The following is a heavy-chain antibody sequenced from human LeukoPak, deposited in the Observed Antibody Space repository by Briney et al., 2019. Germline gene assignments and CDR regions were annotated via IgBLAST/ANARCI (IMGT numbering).Heavy chain of an antibody. CDR3: AKELLLWFSSYDYYYGMDV. V-gene: IGHV3-30-3*01. Sequence: PGGSLRLSCAASGFTFSSYAMHWVRQTPGKGLGWVAVISSEGTNKYYADSVKGRFTISRDNAKNTLYLQMNSLRAEDTAVYYCAKELLLWFSSYDYYYGMDVWGQGTTVTVSS. CDR2: ISSEGTNK. CDR1: GFTFSSYA. D-gene: IGHD3-10*01. J-gene: IGHJ6*02.